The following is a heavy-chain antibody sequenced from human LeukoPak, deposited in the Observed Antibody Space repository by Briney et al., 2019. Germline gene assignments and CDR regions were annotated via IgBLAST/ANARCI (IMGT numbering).Heavy chain of an antibody. CDR2: ISTSGSTI. D-gene: IGHD5-24*01. CDR1: RFTFSSYE. V-gene: IGHV3-48*03. CDR3: ASRQSYTGYNY. J-gene: IGHJ4*02. Sequence: GGSLRLSCAASRFTFSSYEMNWVRQAPGKGLEWVSYISTSGSTIHYADSVKGRFSFSRDNVKSSMYLQMDSLRAEDTAIYYCASRQSYTGYNYWGQGTLVTVSS.